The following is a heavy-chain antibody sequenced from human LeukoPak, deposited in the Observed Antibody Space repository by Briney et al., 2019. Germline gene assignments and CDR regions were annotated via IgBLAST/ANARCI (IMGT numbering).Heavy chain of an antibody. CDR3: ARRNYDSSGYYYPDY. CDR1: GGSFSGYY. D-gene: IGHD3-22*01. V-gene: IGHV4-34*01. J-gene: IGHJ4*02. CDR2: INHSGST. Sequence: SETLSLTCALYGGSFSGYYWSWIRQPPGKGLEWIGEINHSGSTNYHPSLKSRVTISVDTSKNQFSLKLSSVTAADTAVYYCARRNYDSSGYYYPDYWGQGTLVTVSS.